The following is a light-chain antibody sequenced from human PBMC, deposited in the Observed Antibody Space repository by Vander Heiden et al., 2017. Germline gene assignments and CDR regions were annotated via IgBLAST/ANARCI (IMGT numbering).Light chain of an antibody. CDR1: RSDVGGYNY. CDR2: DVT. V-gene: IGLV2-14*01. J-gene: IGLJ1*01. CDR3: SSYSSSSTPFV. Sequence: QSALTQPASVSGSPGQSLTISCTGTRSDVGGYNYVSWYQQHPGKAPKLMIYDVTYRPSGLSNRFSGSKSGNTASLTISGLQAEDEADYYCSSYSSSSTPFVFGTGNKVTVL.